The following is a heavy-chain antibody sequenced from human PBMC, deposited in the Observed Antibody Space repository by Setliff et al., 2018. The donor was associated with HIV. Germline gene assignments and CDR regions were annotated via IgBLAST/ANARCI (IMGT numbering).Heavy chain of an antibody. Sequence: ASVKVSCKPSGYTFSNYDINWVRQAAGQGLEWRGWMNPDSRNTGYAQRFEGRVTLTWDTSISTAYLELNHLKSDDTAVYYCARARTDYYDRRRRSHYYIDVWARGATVTVSS. CDR1: GYTFSNYD. CDR3: ARARTDYYDRRRRSHYYIDV. J-gene: IGHJ6*03. V-gene: IGHV1-8*02. D-gene: IGHD3-22*01. CDR2: MNPDSRNT.